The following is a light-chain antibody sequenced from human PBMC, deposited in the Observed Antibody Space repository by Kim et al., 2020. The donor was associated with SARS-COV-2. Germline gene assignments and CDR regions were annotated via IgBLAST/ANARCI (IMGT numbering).Light chain of an antibody. CDR3: ATWDDSLNAVV. J-gene: IGLJ2*01. CDR2: SNN. V-gene: IGLV1-44*01. Sequence: ELTQPPSASGTPGQRVTISCSGSSSNIGSTTVSWYQQLPGAAPKLLIYSNNQRPSGVPDRFSGSKSGTSASLAISGLQSEDEADYYCATWDDSLNAVVFGGGTKVTVL. CDR1: SSNIGSTT.